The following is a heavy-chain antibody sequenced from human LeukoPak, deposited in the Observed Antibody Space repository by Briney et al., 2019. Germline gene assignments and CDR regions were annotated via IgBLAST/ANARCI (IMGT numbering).Heavy chain of an antibody. CDR1: VFTFTNYG. Sequence: GGSLRLSCAASVFTFTNYGMHWVSQASAKGLEWVDLLTYEVYEKYYSDCVKSRFTISSDTSKHTLYLQMNSLRAEDTAVYYCARDLSPVVRASPMGYWGQGTPVT. V-gene: IGHV3-30*03. CDR2: LTYEVYEK. D-gene: IGHD3-22*01. J-gene: IGHJ4*02. CDR3: ARDLSPVVRASPMGY.